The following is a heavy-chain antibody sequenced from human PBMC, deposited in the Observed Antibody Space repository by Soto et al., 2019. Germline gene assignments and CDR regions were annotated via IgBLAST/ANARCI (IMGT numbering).Heavy chain of an antibody. J-gene: IGHJ4*02. Sequence: GGSLRLSCAASGFTFSDYYMSWIRQAPGKGLEWVSYISNSANTIYYADSVKGRFTISRDNAKNSLSLHINSLRADDTAVYYCARVGFCNTGSCYDFWGQGTLVTVYS. CDR2: ISNSANTI. CDR1: GFTFSDYY. V-gene: IGHV3-11*01. D-gene: IGHD2-15*01. CDR3: ARVGFCNTGSCYDF.